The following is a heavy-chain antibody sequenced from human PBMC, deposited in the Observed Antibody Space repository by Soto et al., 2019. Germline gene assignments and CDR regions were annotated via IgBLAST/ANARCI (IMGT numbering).Heavy chain of an antibody. CDR2: TSAYNGNS. CDR1: GYTFTSYG. D-gene: IGHD2-2*01. Sequence: ASVKVSCKASGYTFTSYGISWVRQAPGQGLEWVGWTSAYNGNSNYAQKYHGRVTLTTDASTSTAYMEMSSLRSDDTAVYYCARIADCSTTSCSFPSRFLIRGYYHQYRLSGCGQRTTVPVSS. CDR3: ARIADCSTTSCSFPSRFLIRGYYHQYRLSG. J-gene: IGHJ6*02. V-gene: IGHV1-18*01.